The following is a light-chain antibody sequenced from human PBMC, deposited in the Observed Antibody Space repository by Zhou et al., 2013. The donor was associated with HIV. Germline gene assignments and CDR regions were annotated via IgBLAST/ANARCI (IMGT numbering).Light chain of an antibody. Sequence: IQLTQSPSSLSASVGDRVTITCRASQGISSYLAWYQQKPGKVPKLLIYVASTLQSGVPSRFSGSGSGTDFTLTISSLQPEDIATYYCQQYDNLPPLTFGGGTKVEIK. V-gene: IGKV1-27*01. J-gene: IGKJ4*01. CDR3: QQYDNLPPLT. CDR2: VAS. CDR1: QGISSY.